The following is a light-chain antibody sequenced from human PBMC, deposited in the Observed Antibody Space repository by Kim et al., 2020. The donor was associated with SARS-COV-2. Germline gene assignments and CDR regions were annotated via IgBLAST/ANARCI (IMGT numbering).Light chain of an antibody. CDR3: QQYDNLPLAIT. V-gene: IGKV1-33*01. J-gene: IGKJ5*01. CDR1: HDISNY. CDR2: DAS. Sequence: VGDRVTITCQASHDISNYLNLYQQKQGKAPKLLIYDASNLKTGVPSRFSGSGSGTDFTFTISSLQPEDIATYYCQQYDNLPLAITFGQGTRLEIK.